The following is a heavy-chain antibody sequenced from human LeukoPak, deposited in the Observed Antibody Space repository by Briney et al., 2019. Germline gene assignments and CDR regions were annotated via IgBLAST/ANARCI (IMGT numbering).Heavy chain of an antibody. CDR2: IYYSGST. Sequence: SETLSLTCTVSGGSISSSSYYWGWIRQPPGKGLEWIGSIYYSGSTYYNPSLKGRVIISVDTSKNQFSLKLSSVTAADTAVYYCASRTIFGVVFDYWGQGTLVTVSS. CDR1: GGSISSSSYY. D-gene: IGHD3-3*01. J-gene: IGHJ4*02. CDR3: ASRTIFGVVFDY. V-gene: IGHV4-39*01.